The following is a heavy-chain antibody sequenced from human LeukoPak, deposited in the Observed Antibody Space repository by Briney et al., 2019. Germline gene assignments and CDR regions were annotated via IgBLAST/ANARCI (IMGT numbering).Heavy chain of an antibody. CDR3: AKDGPGHDYVRGFDY. CDR2: TQHDATHQ. CDR1: GFTFSTYG. Sequence: PGGSLRLSCATSGFTFSTYGIHWVRQAPGKWLEWVAFTQHDATHQYYADSVRGRFTISRDQSKNTVYLQMSSLRGEDTAVYYCAKDGPGHDYVRGFDYWGLGTQVIVSS. J-gene: IGHJ4*02. D-gene: IGHD3-16*01. V-gene: IGHV3-30*02.